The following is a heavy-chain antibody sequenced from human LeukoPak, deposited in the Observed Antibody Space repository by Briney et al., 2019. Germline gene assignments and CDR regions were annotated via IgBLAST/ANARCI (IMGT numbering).Heavy chain of an antibody. J-gene: IGHJ6*02. CDR2: IIPILGIA. V-gene: IGHV1-69*04. Sequence: SVTVSCTASGGTFSIYAISWVRQAPGQGLEWMGRIIPILGIANYAQKFQGRVTITADKSTSTAYMELSSLRSEDTAVYYCATRLRGVAAAGTFGDYGMDVWGQGTTVTVSS. CDR3: ATRLRGVAAAGTFGDYGMDV. CDR1: GGTFSIYA. D-gene: IGHD6-13*01.